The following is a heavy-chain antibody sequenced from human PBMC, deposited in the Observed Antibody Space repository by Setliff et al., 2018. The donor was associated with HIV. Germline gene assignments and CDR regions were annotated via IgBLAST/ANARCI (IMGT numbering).Heavy chain of an antibody. J-gene: IGHJ2*01. CDR3: AREDLGYTAYDLRGYWYFDL. D-gene: IGHD5-12*01. V-gene: IGHV4-34*01. CDR2: INLGGST. CDR1: GGSFSGYY. Sequence: PSETLSLTCAVYGGSFSGYYWSWIRQPPGKGLEWIGEINLGGSTNYNPSLKSRVTISVDTSKNQFSLKLSSVTAADTAVYYCAREDLGYTAYDLRGYWYFDLWGCGTLVTSPQ.